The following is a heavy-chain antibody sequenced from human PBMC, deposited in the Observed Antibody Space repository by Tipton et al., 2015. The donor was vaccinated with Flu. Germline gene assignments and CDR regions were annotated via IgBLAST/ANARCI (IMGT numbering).Heavy chain of an antibody. Sequence: LGLSCTVSGGSVSSGSYYWSWIRQPPGKGLEWIGYIYYSGSTNYNPSLKSRVTISVDTSKNQFSLKLSSVTAADTAVYYCARDQVSPHLTYGMDVWGQGTTVTVSS. D-gene: IGHD2-21*01. CDR3: ARDQVSPHLTYGMDV. V-gene: IGHV4-61*01. CDR2: IYYSGST. J-gene: IGHJ6*02. CDR1: GGSVSSGSYY.